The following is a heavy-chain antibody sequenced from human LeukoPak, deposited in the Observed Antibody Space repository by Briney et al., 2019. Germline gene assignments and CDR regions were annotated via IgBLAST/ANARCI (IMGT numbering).Heavy chain of an antibody. V-gene: IGHV3-23*01. J-gene: IGHJ4*02. D-gene: IGHD3-10*01. CDR3: AKNIGGLDH. CDR2: MNNNDSRT. Sequence: PGGSLRLSCAASGFTFSSYGMNWVRKAPAKGLEWVSAMNNNDSRTYYAVSVKGRFPISRDNSKNTLYLQMNSLRAEDTAIYYCAKNIGGLDHWGQGTLVTVSS. CDR1: GFTFSSYG.